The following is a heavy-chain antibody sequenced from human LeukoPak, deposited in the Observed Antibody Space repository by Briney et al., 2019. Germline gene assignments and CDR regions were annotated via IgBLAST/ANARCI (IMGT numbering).Heavy chain of an antibody. J-gene: IGHJ4*02. Sequence: SETLSLTCAVYGGSFSGYYWSWIRQPPGKGLEWIGEINHSGSTNYNPSLKSRVTISVDTSKNQFSLKLSSATAADTAVYYCARGVWGSYRPYWGQGTLVTVSS. CDR3: ARGVWGSYRPY. CDR2: INHSGST. D-gene: IGHD3-16*02. V-gene: IGHV4-34*01. CDR1: GGSFSGYY.